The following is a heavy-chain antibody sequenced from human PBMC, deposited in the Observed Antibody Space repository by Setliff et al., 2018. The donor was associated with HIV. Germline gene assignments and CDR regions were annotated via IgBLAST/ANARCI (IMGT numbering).Heavy chain of an antibody. D-gene: IGHD4-17*01. V-gene: IGHV3-21*01. CDR2: ISSSSSYI. Sequence: KTSETLSLSCAASGFTFSSYSMNWVRQAPGKGLEWVSSISSSSSYIYHADSVKGRFTISRDNAKNSLYLQMNSLRAEDTAVYYCARDWDYGGNSGGYWGQGTLVTVSS. J-gene: IGHJ4*02. CDR3: ARDWDYGGNSGGY. CDR1: GFTFSSYS.